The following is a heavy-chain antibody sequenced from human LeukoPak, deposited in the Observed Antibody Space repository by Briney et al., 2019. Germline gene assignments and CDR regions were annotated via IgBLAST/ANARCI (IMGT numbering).Heavy chain of an antibody. CDR2: ISGSGGST. CDR1: GFTFSSYA. V-gene: IGHV3-23*01. CDR3: ARRAGDYSHPYDY. J-gene: IGHJ4*02. Sequence: GGSLRLSCAASGFTFSSYAMSWVRQAPGKGLEWVSAISGSGGSTYYTDSVKGRFTISRDNSKNTLYLQMNSLRAEDTAVYYCARRAGDYSHPYDYWGQGILVTVSS. D-gene: IGHD3-22*01.